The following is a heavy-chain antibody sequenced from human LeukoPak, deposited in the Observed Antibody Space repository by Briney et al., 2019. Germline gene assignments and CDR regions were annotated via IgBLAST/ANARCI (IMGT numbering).Heavy chain of an antibody. CDR1: GGSFSGYY. CDR2: INHSGST. CDR3: ARGQATVTRN. Sequence: SETLSLTXAVYGGSFSGYYWSWICQPPGKGLEWIGEINHSGSTNYNPSLESRVTISVDTSKNQFSLKLSSVTAADTAVYYCARGQATVTRNWGQGTLVTVSS. V-gene: IGHV4-34*01. J-gene: IGHJ4*02. D-gene: IGHD4-11*01.